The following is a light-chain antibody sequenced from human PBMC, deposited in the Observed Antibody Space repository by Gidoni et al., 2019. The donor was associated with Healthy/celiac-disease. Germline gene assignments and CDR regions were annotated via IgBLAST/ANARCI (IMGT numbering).Light chain of an antibody. CDR1: QSVSGN. CDR2: GAS. CDR3: QQYNNWPLT. V-gene: IGKV3-15*01. J-gene: IGKJ4*01. Sequence: EIVMTQSPATLSVSPGERATLSCRASQSVSGNLAWYQQQPGQAPRLLIYGASTRATGIPARFSGSGSGTEFTLTISSLQSEDFAVYYCQQYNNWPLTFXGXTKVEIK.